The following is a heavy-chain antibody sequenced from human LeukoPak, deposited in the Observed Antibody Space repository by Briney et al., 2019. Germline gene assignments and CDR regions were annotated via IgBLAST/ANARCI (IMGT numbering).Heavy chain of an antibody. V-gene: IGHV3-66*01. CDR3: ARDTWGSSNDAFDI. Sequence: GGSRRLSCAASGVTISSNYMSWVRQAPGKGLEWVSVIYSGDSAHYADSVKGRFTISRDNFKNTLYLQMNSLRAEDTAVYYCARDTWGSSNDAFDIWGQGTMVTVSS. CDR2: IYSGDSA. J-gene: IGHJ3*02. D-gene: IGHD3-16*01. CDR1: GVTISSNY.